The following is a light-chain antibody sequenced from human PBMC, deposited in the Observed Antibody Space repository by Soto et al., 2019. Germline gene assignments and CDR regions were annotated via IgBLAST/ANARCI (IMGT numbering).Light chain of an antibody. V-gene: IGKV3-15*01. CDR3: QQYNHWPLT. J-gene: IGKJ4*01. Sequence: VMTQSPATLSLSPGERATLSCRASQSVGGDVAWYQQKPGQPPRLLIFGASTRANGISARFSASGSETEFTSTISSLQSEDFDVYFCQQYNHWPLTFGGGTKVDIK. CDR2: GAS. CDR1: QSVGGD.